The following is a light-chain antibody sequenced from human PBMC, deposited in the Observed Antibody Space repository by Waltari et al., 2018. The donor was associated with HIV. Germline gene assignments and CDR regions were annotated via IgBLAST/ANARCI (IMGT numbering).Light chain of an antibody. Sequence: EIVLTQSPATLSLSPGERATLSCGASQSVGNNYLAWYQQKPGLAPRLLIYDASTRATGIPDRFSGSGSGTDFTLTISRLEPEDFAVYYCHQFGSSTSYTFGQGTKLEIK. CDR1: QSVGNNY. CDR3: HQFGSSTSYT. V-gene: IGKV3D-20*01. CDR2: DAS. J-gene: IGKJ2*01.